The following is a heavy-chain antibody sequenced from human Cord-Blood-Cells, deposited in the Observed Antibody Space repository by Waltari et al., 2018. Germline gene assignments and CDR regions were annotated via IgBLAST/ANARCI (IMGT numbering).Heavy chain of an antibody. CDR1: GGSISSHY. Sequence: QVQLQESGPGLVKPSETLSLTCTVSGGSISSHYWSWIRQPPGKGLEWIGYIYYSGSTNYNPSRKSRVTISVDTSKNQFSLKLSSVTAADTDVYYCARDMSSGYYGAFDIWGQGTMVTVSS. J-gene: IGHJ3*02. V-gene: IGHV4-59*11. CDR2: IYYSGST. CDR3: ARDMSSGYYGAFDI. D-gene: IGHD3-22*01.